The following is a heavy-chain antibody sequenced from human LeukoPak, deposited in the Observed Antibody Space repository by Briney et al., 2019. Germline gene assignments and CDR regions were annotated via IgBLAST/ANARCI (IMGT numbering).Heavy chain of an antibody. D-gene: IGHD3-10*01. Sequence: SETPSLTCTVSGGSISSSYYYWVWVRQPPGKGLEWIGSMYYRGNTYYNPSLKSRVTTSVDTSKNQFSLKLSSVTAADTVVYYYATPHYGSGNSFDYWGQGTLVTVSS. J-gene: IGHJ4*02. V-gene: IGHV4-39*07. CDR1: GGSISSSYYY. CDR2: MYYRGNT. CDR3: ATPHYGSGNSFDY.